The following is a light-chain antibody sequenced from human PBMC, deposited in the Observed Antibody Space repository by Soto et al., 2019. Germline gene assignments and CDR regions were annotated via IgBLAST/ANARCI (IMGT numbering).Light chain of an antibody. CDR3: HQYGGSPRT. V-gene: IGKV3-20*01. CDR1: QSVSSSY. Sequence: EIVLTQSPSTLSLSPGERATLSCRASQSVSSSYLAWYQQKPGQAPRLLIYGASSRATGIPDRFSGSGSGTDFTLTISRLGPEDFAVYYCHQYGGSPRTLGQGTKVEIK. CDR2: GAS. J-gene: IGKJ1*01.